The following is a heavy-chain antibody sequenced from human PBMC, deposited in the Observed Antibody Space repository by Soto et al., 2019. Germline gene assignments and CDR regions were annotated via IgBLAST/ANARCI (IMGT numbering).Heavy chain of an antibody. CDR2: ISSSSSTI. Sequence: GGSLRLSCAASGFTFSSYSMNWVRQAPGKGLEWVSYISSSSSTIYYADSVKGRFTISRDNAKNSLYLQMNSLRAEDTAVYYCARDVYYYGSGSIVRNAFDIWGQGTMVTVSS. CDR3: ARDVYYYGSGSIVRNAFDI. D-gene: IGHD3-10*01. J-gene: IGHJ3*02. CDR1: GFTFSSYS. V-gene: IGHV3-48*01.